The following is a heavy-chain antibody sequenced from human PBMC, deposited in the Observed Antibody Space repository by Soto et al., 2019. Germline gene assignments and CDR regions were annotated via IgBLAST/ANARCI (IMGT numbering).Heavy chain of an antibody. D-gene: IGHD3-3*01. CDR2: INSDGSST. Sequence: GGSLRLSCAASGFTFSSYWMHWVRQAPGKGLVWVSRINSDGSSTSYADSVKGRFTISRDNAKNTLYLQMNSLRSVDPVLSYCSRDFDFWRCSNWFDPWCQGTLVTVSS. J-gene: IGHJ5*02. CDR3: SRDFDFWRCSNWFDP. V-gene: IGHV3-74*01. CDR1: GFTFSSYW.